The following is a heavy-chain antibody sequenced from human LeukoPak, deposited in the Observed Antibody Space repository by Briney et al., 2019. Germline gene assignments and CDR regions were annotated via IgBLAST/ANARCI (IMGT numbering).Heavy chain of an antibody. J-gene: IGHJ4*02. Sequence: SETLSLTCTVSGGSISSYYWSWIRQPPGKGLEWVGYIYYSGSTDYNPSLKSRVTRSVDTSKNQCSLKLSSVTAADTAVYYCARQDYVCGSYSYFDYLGQGTLVTVSS. CDR3: ARQDYVCGSYSYFDY. CDR1: GGSISSYY. CDR2: IYYSGST. D-gene: IGHD3-16*01. V-gene: IGHV4-59*08.